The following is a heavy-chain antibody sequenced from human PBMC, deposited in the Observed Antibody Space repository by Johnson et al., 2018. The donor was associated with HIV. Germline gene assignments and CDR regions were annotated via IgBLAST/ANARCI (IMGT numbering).Heavy chain of an antibody. D-gene: IGHD3-22*01. CDR1: GFTFSSYW. J-gene: IGHJ3*02. V-gene: IGHV3-7*01. CDR2: IKQDGSEK. Sequence: EQLVESGGGLVQPGGSLRLSCAASGFTFSSYWMSWVRQAPGKGLEWVANIKQDGSEKYYVGSVKGRFTISRDNAKNSLYLQMNSLRAEETAVYYCARGGGFYYYDSSGYYRRVGAFDIWGQGTMVTVSS. CDR3: ARGGGFYYYDSSGYYRRVGAFDI.